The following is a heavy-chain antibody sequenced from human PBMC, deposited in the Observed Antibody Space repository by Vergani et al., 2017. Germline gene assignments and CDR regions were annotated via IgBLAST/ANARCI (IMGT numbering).Heavy chain of an antibody. CDR3: ARGPYYYDSSGYYDDDAFDI. J-gene: IGHJ3*02. CDR1: GFTFSSYW. V-gene: IGHV3-7*01. Sequence: EVQLVESGGGLVQPGGSLRLSCAASGFTFSSYWMSWVCQPPGKGLEWVANIKQDGSEKYYVDSVKGRFTISRDNAKNSLYLQMNSLRAEDTAVYYCARGPYYYDSSGYYDDDAFDIWGQGTMVTVSS. D-gene: IGHD3-22*01. CDR2: IKQDGSEK.